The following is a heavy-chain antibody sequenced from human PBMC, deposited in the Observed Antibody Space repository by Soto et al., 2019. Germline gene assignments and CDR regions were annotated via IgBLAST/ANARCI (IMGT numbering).Heavy chain of an antibody. Sequence: PGESLKISCKGSGYSFTSYWIGWVRQMPGKGLEWMGIIYPGDSDTRYSPSFQGQVTISADKSISTAYLQWSSLKASDTAMYYCTRQSKLVLLYYYYYYGMDVWGQGTTVTVSS. CDR1: GYSFTSYW. CDR2: IYPGDSDT. J-gene: IGHJ6*02. CDR3: TRQSKLVLLYYYYYYGMDV. D-gene: IGHD2-15*01. V-gene: IGHV5-51*01.